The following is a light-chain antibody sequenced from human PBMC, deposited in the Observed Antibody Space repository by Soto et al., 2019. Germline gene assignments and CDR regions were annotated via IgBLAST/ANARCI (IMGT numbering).Light chain of an antibody. J-gene: IGKJ1*01. V-gene: IGKV3-11*01. CDR2: DTS. CDR3: QPRNYWPRT. Sequence: EIVLTQSPATLSWSPGERATLSCRASQSGSGYLAWYQQKPGQAPRFLIYDTSNRATGIPARFSGSGSGTDFTLTISSLEPEDFAVYYCQPRNYWPRTVGQGTKVEIK. CDR1: QSGSGY.